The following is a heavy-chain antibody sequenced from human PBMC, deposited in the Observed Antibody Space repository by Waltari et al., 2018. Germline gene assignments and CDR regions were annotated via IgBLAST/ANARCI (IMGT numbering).Heavy chain of an antibody. V-gene: IGHV4-34*01. J-gene: IGHJ4*02. CDR1: GGCCSDYY. CDR3: AGGTASAWELGHS. CDR2: IKQSGLT. D-gene: IGHD1-26*01. Sequence: QVQLPQGGAGLWKPSETLSLNCVVYGGCCSDYYWSWIRPPPGKGLEWLGEIKQSGLTNYNPSVKSRATMSLDTSKNQFSLKLSSLTAADTAVYYCAGGTASAWELGHSWGQGTLVTVSS.